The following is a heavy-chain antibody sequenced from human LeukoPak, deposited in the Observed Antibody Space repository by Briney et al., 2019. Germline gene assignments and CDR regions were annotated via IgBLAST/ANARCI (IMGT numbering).Heavy chain of an antibody. CDR1: GGTFSSYA. CDR2: IIPIFGTA. D-gene: IGHD5-24*01. V-gene: IGHV1-69*06. Sequence: SVKVSCKASGGTFSSYAISWVRQAPGQGLEWMGGIIPIFGTANYAQNFQGRVTITADKSTNTAYMELSSVRSEDTAVYYCARDLGDGYNYLTLDYWGQGTLVTVSS. CDR3: ARDLGDGYNYLTLDY. J-gene: IGHJ4*02.